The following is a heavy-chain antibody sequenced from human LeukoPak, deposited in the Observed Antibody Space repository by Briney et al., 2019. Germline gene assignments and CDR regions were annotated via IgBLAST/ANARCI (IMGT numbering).Heavy chain of an antibody. CDR2: ISNSGSS. CDR1: GAALSRLY. J-gene: IGHJ5*02. CDR3: ARGGGCRSTSCDFDP. D-gene: IGHD2-2*01. V-gene: IGHV4-59*11. Sequence: PSETLSLTCTLSGAALSRLYWNWLRQPPGKGLEWLGYISNSGSSSYNPPLNSRVTISIDTSKNQFSLNLNSVTAADTAVYYWARGGGCRSTSCDFDPWGQGTLVTVSS.